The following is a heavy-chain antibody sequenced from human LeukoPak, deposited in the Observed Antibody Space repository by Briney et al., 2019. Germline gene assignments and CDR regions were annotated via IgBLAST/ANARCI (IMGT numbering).Heavy chain of an antibody. D-gene: IGHD5-12*01. CDR2: INSDGSST. Sequence: GGSLRLSCAASGFTFSSYWMHWVRQAPGKGLVRVSRINSDGSSTSYADSVKGRFTISRDNAKNTLYLQMNSLRAEDTAVYYCARARGIVALGDYWGQGTLVTVSS. J-gene: IGHJ4*02. CDR3: ARARGIVALGDY. V-gene: IGHV3-74*01. CDR1: GFTFSSYW.